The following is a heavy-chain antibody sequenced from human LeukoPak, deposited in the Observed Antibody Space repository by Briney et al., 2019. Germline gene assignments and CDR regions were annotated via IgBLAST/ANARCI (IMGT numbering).Heavy chain of an antibody. D-gene: IGHD5-24*01. V-gene: IGHV4-59*01. Sequence: SETLSLTCTVSGGSISSYYWSWIRQPPGKGLEWIGYIYYSGSTNYNPSLKRRVTISVDTYKKQFPLKLSSVPAADTAVYYCARGRLAGWLQPSHYYYYMDVWGKGTTVTVSS. CDR3: ARGRLAGWLQPSHYYYYMDV. CDR2: IYYSGST. CDR1: GGSISSYY. J-gene: IGHJ6*03.